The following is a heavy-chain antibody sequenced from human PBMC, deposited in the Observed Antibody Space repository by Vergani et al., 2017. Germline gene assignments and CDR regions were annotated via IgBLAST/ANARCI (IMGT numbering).Heavy chain of an antibody. V-gene: IGHV3-48*01. D-gene: IGHD1-26*01. J-gene: IGHJ5*02. Sequence: EVQLVESGGGLVQPGGSLRLSCAASGSTFSSYAMNWVRQAPGKGLEWVSYISRSSSTIYYADSVKGRFTISRDNAKNSLHLQMNNLRAEDTALYYCAKDNGGSYSAWFDPWGQGTLVTVSS. CDR3: AKDNGGSYSAWFDP. CDR2: ISRSSSTI. CDR1: GSTFSSYA.